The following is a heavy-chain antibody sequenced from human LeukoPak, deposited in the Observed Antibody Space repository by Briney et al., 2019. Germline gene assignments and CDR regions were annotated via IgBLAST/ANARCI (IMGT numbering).Heavy chain of an antibody. V-gene: IGHV1-8*01. J-gene: IGHJ4*02. D-gene: IGHD3-10*01. CDR2: MNPNSGNT. Sequence: GASVKVFCKASGYTFTSYDINWVRQATGQGLEWMGWMNPNSGNTGYAQKLQGRVTMTRNTSISTAYMGLSSLRSEDTAVYYCARGGTLWFGERVLDYWGQGTLVTVSS. CDR1: GYTFTSYD. CDR3: ARGGTLWFGERVLDY.